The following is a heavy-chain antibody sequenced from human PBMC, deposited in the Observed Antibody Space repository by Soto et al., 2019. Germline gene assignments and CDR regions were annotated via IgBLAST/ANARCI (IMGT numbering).Heavy chain of an antibody. J-gene: IGHJ5*02. D-gene: IGHD3-16*01. CDR2: ISAGSDAI. CDR3: ARLYTTSRVGAWFDP. Sequence: EGQLVESGGGLVLPGGSLRLSCAASGFIFSTYTLNWVRQAPGKGLEWVSYISAGSDAIHYAASVKGRFTVSRDNAKNSLFLQMNSLRDEDTAVYYCARLYTTSRVGAWFDPWGQGTLVTVSS. V-gene: IGHV3-48*02. CDR1: GFIFSTYT.